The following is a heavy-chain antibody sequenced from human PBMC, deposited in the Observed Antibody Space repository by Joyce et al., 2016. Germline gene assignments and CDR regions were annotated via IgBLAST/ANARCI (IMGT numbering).Heavy chain of an antibody. D-gene: IGHD1-1*01. J-gene: IGHJ3*02. CDR1: GYTFTSYG. CDR3: ARLVLEGAFDI. V-gene: IGHV1-18*01. Sequence: QVQLVQSGAEVKKPGASVKVSCKTAGYTFTSYGISWVRQAPGQGLEWMGCSHPYNDNTKFAPKFQGRVTMTTDTSTSTAYMALGSLSSDDTAVDYCARLVLEGAFDIWGQGTMVIVSS. CDR2: SHPYNDNT.